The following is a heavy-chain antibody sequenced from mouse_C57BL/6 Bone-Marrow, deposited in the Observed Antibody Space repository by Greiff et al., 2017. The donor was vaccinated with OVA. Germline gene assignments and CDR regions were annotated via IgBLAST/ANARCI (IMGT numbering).Heavy chain of an antibody. CDR1: YTFTDYYM. CDR2: YTGSGDTY. Sequence: VQLPQSGPELVKPGASVKMSCKASGYTFTDYYMHWVKQKPGKGLEWIGEMYTGSGDTYYNEKFKGKDTLTADTSPSTAYIQPSSLTLEDTAVYFCARNYYGSSFFECWGQGTTLTVSS. CDR3: RNYYGSSFFEC. V-gene: IGHV1-83*01. J-gene: IGHJ2*01. D-gene: IGHD1-1*01.